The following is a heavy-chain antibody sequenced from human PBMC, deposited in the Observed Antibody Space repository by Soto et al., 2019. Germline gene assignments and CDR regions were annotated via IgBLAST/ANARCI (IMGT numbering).Heavy chain of an antibody. V-gene: IGHV4-59*01. J-gene: IGHJ4*02. CDR1: GGSISGYY. D-gene: IGHD4-17*01. CDR3: ARETDGDYGHLDY. CDR2: LYYSGST. Sequence: QVQLQESGPGLVKPSETLSLTCTVSGGSISGYYWSWMRQPPGKGLEWIGLLYYSGSTTYNPSLKSRVTISVDTSKNQVSLKLSSVTAADTAVYYCARETDGDYGHLDYWGQGILVTVSS.